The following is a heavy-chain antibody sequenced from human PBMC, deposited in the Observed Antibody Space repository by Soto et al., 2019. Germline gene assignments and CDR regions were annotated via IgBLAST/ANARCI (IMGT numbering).Heavy chain of an antibody. Sequence: SETLSLTCTVSGGSISSGGYYWSWICQNPGKGLERIGYIYYSGSTYYNPSLKSRVTISVDTSKNQCCMKLSSVTGADTGVYYCARDGVWASRLVSYYYCGLDGWGQGTRITASS. CDR2: IYYSGST. V-gene: IGHV4-31*03. CDR1: GGSISSGGYY. D-gene: IGHD2-8*01. J-gene: IGHJ6*02. CDR3: ARDGVWASRLVSYYYCGLDG.